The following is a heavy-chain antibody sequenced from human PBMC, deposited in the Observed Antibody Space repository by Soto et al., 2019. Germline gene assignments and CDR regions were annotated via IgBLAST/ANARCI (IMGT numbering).Heavy chain of an antibody. CDR2: ISGSGGST. CDR1: GFTFSIYA. J-gene: IGHJ4*02. D-gene: IGHD6-13*01. V-gene: IGHV3-23*01. Sequence: EVQLLESGGGLVQPGGSLRLSCAAAGFTFSIYAMSWVRQAPGKGLEWVLAISGSGGSTYYADSVKGRFTISRDNSKNTLYLQMNSLRADDTAVYYCAKATRGGAATLIRDYWGQGTLVTVSS. CDR3: AKATRGGAATLIRDY.